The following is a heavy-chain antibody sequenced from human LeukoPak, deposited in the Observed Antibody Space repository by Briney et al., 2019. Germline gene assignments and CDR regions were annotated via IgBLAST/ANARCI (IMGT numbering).Heavy chain of an antibody. CDR2: ITTYNGNT. CDR3: ARGYDYGDYVGDFDY. V-gene: IGHV1-18*01. J-gene: IGHJ4*02. D-gene: IGHD4-17*01. Sequence: GASMKVSCKASGYTFTSYPISWVRQAPGQGLEWMGWITTYNGNTNYAQKLQGRVTMTTDTSTSTAYMDLRGLRSDDTAVYYCARGYDYGDYVGDFDYWGQGTLVTVSS. CDR1: GYTFTSYP.